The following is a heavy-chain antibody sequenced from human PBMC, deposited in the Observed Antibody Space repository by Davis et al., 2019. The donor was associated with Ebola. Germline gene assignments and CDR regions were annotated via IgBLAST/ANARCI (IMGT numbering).Heavy chain of an antibody. CDR2: INPNSGGT. CDR3: AGVSSWVGGGDSSVP. Sequence: AASVKVSCKASGYTFTGHYMHWVRQAPGQGLEWMGRINPNSGGTNYAQKFQGRVTMTRDTSISTAYMELSRLRSDDTAVYSCAGVSSWVGGGDSSVPWGQGTLVTVSS. D-gene: IGHD3-10*01. V-gene: IGHV1-2*06. CDR1: GYTFTGHY. J-gene: IGHJ5*02.